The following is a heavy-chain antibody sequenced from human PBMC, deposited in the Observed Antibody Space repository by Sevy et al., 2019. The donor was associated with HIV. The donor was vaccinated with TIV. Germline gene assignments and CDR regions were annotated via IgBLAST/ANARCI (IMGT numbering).Heavy chain of an antibody. CDR3: AKMRDSSSWYSYFDL. V-gene: IGHV3-30*18. CDR2: ISYDGSNK. J-gene: IGHJ2*01. Sequence: GGSLRLSCAASVFTFSSYGMHWVRQAPGKGLEWVAVISYDGSNKYYADSVKGRFTISRDNSKNTLYLQMNSLRAEDTAVYYCAKMRDSSSWYSYFDLWGRGTLVTVSS. D-gene: IGHD6-13*01. CDR1: VFTFSSYG.